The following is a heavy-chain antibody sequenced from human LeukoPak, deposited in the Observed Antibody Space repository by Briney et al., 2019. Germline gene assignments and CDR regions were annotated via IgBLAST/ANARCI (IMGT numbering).Heavy chain of an antibody. V-gene: IGHV3-21*01. CDR2: ISSSKTYI. D-gene: IGHD4-17*01. Sequence: GGSLRLSCAASGFTFSSYSMSWVRQAPGKGLEWVSSISSSKTYIYYADSVKGRFTISRDNVKNSLYLQMNSLRAEDTAVYYCARDRGVTTNYFDYWGQGTLVTVSS. CDR1: GFTFSSYS. CDR3: ARDRGVTTNYFDY. J-gene: IGHJ4*02.